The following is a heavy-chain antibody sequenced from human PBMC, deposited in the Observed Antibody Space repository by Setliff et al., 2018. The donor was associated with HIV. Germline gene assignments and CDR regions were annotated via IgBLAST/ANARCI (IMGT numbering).Heavy chain of an antibody. Sequence: PGGSLRLSCVASGFSIGDHYMDWVRQAPGKGLEWVGRTKNQANGPTTEYAASVQGRFTISRDESKNSLFLQMNSLSTEDTAVYYCARNQGNSFGQGFDYWGQGTLVTVSS. V-gene: IGHV3-72*01. CDR2: TKNQANGPTT. D-gene: IGHD5-18*01. CDR3: ARNQGNSFGQGFDY. CDR1: GFSIGDHY. J-gene: IGHJ4*02.